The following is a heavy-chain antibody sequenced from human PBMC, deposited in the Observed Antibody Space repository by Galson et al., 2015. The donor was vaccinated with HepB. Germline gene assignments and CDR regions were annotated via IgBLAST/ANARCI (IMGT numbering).Heavy chain of an antibody. Sequence: SLRLSCAASGFTFSDYYMSWIRQAPGKGLEWVSYISSSSSYTNYADSVKGRFTISRDNAKNSRYLQMNSLRAEDTAVYYCAREAAYYYGSGIDGYWGQGTLVTVSS. J-gene: IGHJ4*02. CDR1: GFTFSDYY. CDR3: AREAAYYYGSGIDGY. D-gene: IGHD3-10*01. CDR2: ISSSSSYT. V-gene: IGHV3-11*06.